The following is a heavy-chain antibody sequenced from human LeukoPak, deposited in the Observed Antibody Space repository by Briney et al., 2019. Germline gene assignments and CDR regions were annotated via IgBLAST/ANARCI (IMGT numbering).Heavy chain of an antibody. CDR2: FYYSGST. D-gene: IGHD2-15*01. CDR1: GGSISSSSYY. Sequence: SETLSLTCTVSGGSISSSSYYWGWIRQPPGKGLEWIGSFYYSGSTYYNPSLKSRVTISVDTSKNQFSLKLSSVTAADMAVYYCARHGNCSGGSCYLRLFDYWGQGTLVTVSS. J-gene: IGHJ4*02. CDR3: ARHGNCSGGSCYLRLFDY. V-gene: IGHV4-39*01.